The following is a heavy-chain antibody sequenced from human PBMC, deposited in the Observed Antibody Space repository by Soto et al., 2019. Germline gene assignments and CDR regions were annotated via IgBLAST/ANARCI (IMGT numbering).Heavy chain of an antibody. J-gene: IGHJ6*03. CDR3: AKFSGAYYLYYYIDV. CDR2: IVASGGSA. D-gene: IGHD3-10*01. V-gene: IGHV3-23*01. Sequence: EVHLLESGGGLAQPGGSLRVSCAASGFTFNNHAMSWVRQAPGKGLEWVSAIVASGGSAHYADSVRGRFTISRDNSKNTLSLQMNSLRAEDTAVYYCAKFSGAYYLYYYIDVWGTRTTVTVSS. CDR1: GFTFNNHA.